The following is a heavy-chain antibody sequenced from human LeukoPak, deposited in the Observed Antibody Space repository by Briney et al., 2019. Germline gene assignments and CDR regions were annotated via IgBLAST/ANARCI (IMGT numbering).Heavy chain of an antibody. J-gene: IGHJ3*02. V-gene: IGHV1-18*01. D-gene: IGHD4-17*01. Sequence: ASVKVSCKASGYTFLHYGISWVRQAPGQGLEWMGWSSTFNGNRYYPPKLQDRVTMTTDTSTTTAYMELRSLTSDDTAVYYCARDLEGYGDSPDIWGQGTLVTVS. CDR2: SSTFNGNR. CDR1: GYTFLHYG. CDR3: ARDLEGYGDSPDI.